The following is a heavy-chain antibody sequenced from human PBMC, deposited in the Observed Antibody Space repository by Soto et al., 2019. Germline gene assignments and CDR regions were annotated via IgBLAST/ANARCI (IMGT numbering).Heavy chain of an antibody. CDR2: IYYIGSA. D-gene: IGHD3-10*01. Sequence: QVQLLESGPGLVQPSQTLSLTCTVSGGSITSDNYYWTWIRHHPGKGLEWFGYIYYIGSAYYNPSLMSRTVLSSDTSVSQLCLTRTSVPAADTAVYYCARGSSPAGPRQRPVDYWGQGALVTVSP. CDR3: ARGSSPAGPRQRPVDY. J-gene: IGHJ4*02. V-gene: IGHV4-31*03. CDR1: GGSITSDNYY.